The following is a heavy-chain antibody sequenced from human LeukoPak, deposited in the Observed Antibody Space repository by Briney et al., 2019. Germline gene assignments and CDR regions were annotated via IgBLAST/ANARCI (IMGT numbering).Heavy chain of an antibody. Sequence: PGGSLRLSCAASGFTFSSYGMHWVRQAPGKGLEWVAVISYDGSNKYYADSVRGRFSISRDNSKNTVYLKVNSLRAEGTAVYYCAKVMVGAPNAFDIWGQGTLVAVSS. V-gene: IGHV3-30*18. CDR3: AKVMVGAPNAFDI. CDR2: ISYDGSNK. J-gene: IGHJ3*02. D-gene: IGHD1-26*01. CDR1: GFTFSSYG.